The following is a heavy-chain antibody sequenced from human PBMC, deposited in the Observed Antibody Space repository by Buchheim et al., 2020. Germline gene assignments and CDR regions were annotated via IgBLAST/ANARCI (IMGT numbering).Heavy chain of an antibody. CDR3: ARDGWVSGGPGYQYYNGMDV. D-gene: IGHD2-15*01. V-gene: IGHV3-48*03. CDR1: AFTFRSYE. J-gene: IGHJ6*02. Sequence: EVQLVESGGGLVRPGGSLRLSCEASAFTFRSYEMNWVRQAPGKGLEWVSYISSSGTTVYYADSVKGRFTISRDNAKNSLYLQVSSLRAEDTGVYYCARDGWVSGGPGYQYYNGMDVWGQGTT. CDR2: ISSSGTTV.